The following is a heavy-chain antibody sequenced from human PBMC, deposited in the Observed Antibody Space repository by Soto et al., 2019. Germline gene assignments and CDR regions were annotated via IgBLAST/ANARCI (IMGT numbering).Heavy chain of an antibody. D-gene: IGHD5-18*01. CDR1: GFTFSNYA. Sequence: GGSLRLSCAASGFTFSNYAMHWVRQAPGKGLDWVAVIQHDASNIYYAGSVKGRFTISRDNSKSTLYLQMNDLTAEDTAVYYCVSVGRGYRLGNGMDDWGQGTTVTVSS. V-gene: IGHV3-30-3*01. CDR3: VSVGRGYRLGNGMDD. CDR2: IQHDASNI. J-gene: IGHJ6*02.